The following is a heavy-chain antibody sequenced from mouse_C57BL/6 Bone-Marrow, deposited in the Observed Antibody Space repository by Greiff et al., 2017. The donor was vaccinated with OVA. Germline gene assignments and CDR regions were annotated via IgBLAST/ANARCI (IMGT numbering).Heavy chain of an antibody. CDR2: ISYDGRN. CDR1: GYSITSGYY. V-gene: IGHV3-6*01. Sequence: EVQVVESGPGLVKPSQSLSFSCSVTGYSITSGYYWHWIRQFQGNKLEWMGYISYDGRNNYNPSLKNRISITRDTSKNQVFLKLNSVTTEDTATYDYTRDIYYGSTSWFAYWGQGTLVTGSA. CDR3: TRDIYYGSTSWFAY. D-gene: IGHD1-1*01. J-gene: IGHJ3*01.